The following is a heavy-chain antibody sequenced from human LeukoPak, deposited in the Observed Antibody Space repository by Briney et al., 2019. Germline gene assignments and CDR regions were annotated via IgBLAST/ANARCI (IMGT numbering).Heavy chain of an antibody. CDR3: ARDDQWLRLGY. CDR2: ISTSSSYI. Sequence: GGSLRLSCAASGFTFSSYTMNWVRQAPGKGLEWVSSISTSSSYIYYADSVKGRFTISRDNAKNSLYLQMNSLRAEDTAVYYCARDDQWLRLGYWGQGTLVTVSS. D-gene: IGHD5-12*01. V-gene: IGHV3-21*01. CDR1: GFTFSSYT. J-gene: IGHJ4*02.